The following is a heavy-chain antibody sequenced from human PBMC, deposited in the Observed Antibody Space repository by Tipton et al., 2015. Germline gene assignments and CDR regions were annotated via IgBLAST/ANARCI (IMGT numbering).Heavy chain of an antibody. CDR2: IYYSGST. J-gene: IGHJ6*02. V-gene: IGHV4-61*01. CDR1: GGSISNSNYY. Sequence: LRLSCTVSGGSISNSNYYWSWIRQPPGKGLEWIGYIYYSGSTTYNPSLKTRVTMSVDTAKNQFSLNLMSLTTADTAVYYCARDVGMDVWGQGTTVTVSS. CDR3: ARDVGMDV.